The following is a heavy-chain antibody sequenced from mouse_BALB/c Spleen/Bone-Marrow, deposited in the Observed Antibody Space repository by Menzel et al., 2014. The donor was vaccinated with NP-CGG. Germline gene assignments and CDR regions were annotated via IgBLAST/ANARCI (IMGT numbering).Heavy chain of an antibody. CDR1: GFSLTSYG. J-gene: IGHJ4*01. CDR2: IWRGGST. CDR3: AKVGYDVGYYAMDY. Sequence: VMLVESGPGLVQPSQSLSITCTVSGFSLTSYGVHWVRQSPGKGLEWLGVIWRGGSTDYNAAFMSRLSITKDNSKSQVFFKMNSLQADDTAICYCAKVGYDVGYYAMDYWGQGTSVTVSS. V-gene: IGHV2-5*01. D-gene: IGHD2-2*01.